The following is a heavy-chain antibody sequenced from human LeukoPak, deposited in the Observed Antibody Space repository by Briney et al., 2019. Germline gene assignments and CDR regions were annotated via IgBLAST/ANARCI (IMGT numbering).Heavy chain of an antibody. V-gene: IGHV3-30*18. CDR2: ISYDGSNK. Sequence: GGSLRLSCAASGFTFSSYGMHWVRQAPGKGLEWVAVISYDGSNKYYGDSVKGRLTISRDNSENTLFLQMNSLRAEDTALYYCAKDSRRMVRGVIIWDHWGQGTLVTVSS. J-gene: IGHJ4*02. CDR1: GFTFSSYG. D-gene: IGHD3-10*01. CDR3: AKDSRRMVRGVIIWDH.